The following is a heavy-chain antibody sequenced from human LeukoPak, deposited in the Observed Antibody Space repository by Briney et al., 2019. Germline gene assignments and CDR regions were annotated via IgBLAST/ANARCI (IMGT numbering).Heavy chain of an antibody. J-gene: IGHJ4*02. Sequence: PGGSLRLSCAASGFTFSNYWMTWVRQAPGKGLEWVANINQDGNAKYYVDSVKGRFTISRDNAKNSLYLQMNSLRAEDTAVYYCARDTRWLQLRIFDYWGQGTLVTVSS. CDR3: ARDTRWLQLRIFDY. V-gene: IGHV3-7*01. CDR2: INQDGNAK. CDR1: GFTFSNYW. D-gene: IGHD5-24*01.